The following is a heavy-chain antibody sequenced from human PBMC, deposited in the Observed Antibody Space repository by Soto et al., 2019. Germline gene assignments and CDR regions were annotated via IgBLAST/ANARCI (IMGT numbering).Heavy chain of an antibody. CDR3: ARGYCSSTSGNSRYYFYMDD. CDR2: ISAYNGNT. V-gene: IGHV1-18*01. D-gene: IGHD2-2*01. CDR1: GYTFTSYG. J-gene: IGHJ6*03. Sequence: ASVKVSCKASGYTFTSYGISWVRQAPGQGLEWMGWISAYNGNTNYAQKLQGRVTMTTDTSTSTAYMEMSGLRSDDTAVYYCARGYCSSTSGNSRYYFYMDDWAKGITVTVYS.